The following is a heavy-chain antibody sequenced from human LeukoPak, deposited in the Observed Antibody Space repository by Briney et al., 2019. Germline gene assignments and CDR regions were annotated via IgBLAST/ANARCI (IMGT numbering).Heavy chain of an antibody. J-gene: IGHJ4*02. CDR3: ARVRIVGATNGFDY. V-gene: IGHV1-18*01. CDR1: GHTFTSYG. D-gene: IGHD1-26*01. CDR2: ISAYNGNT. Sequence: GASVKFSCKACGHTFTSYGISWVRQGPGQGLEWMGWISAYNGNTNYAQKLQGRVTMTTDTSTSTAYMELRSLRSDDTAVYYCARVRIVGATNGFDYWGQGTLVTVSS.